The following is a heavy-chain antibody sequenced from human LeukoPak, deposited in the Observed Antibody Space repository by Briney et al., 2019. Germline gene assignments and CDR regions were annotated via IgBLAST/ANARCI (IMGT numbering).Heavy chain of an antibody. CDR2: IYHSGST. CDR3: ARTKFGGDDAFDI. J-gene: IGHJ3*02. Sequence: SETLSLTCAVSGYSISSGYYWDWIRQPPGKGLEWIGSIYHSGSTYYSLSLKSRVTISVDTSKNQFSLKLSSVTAADTAVYYCARTKFGGDDAFDIWGQGTMVTVSS. V-gene: IGHV4-38-2*01. D-gene: IGHD3-10*01. CDR1: GYSISSGYY.